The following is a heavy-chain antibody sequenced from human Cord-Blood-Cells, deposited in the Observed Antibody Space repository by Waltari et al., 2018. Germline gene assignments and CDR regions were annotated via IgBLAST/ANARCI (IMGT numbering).Heavy chain of an antibody. CDR1: GGSFSGYY. D-gene: IGHD2-2*02. J-gene: IGHJ6*03. CDR2: INHSGST. CDR3: AGGYCSSTSCYTFWRNHRGNYMDV. V-gene: IGHV4-34*01. Sequence: QVQLQQWGAGLLKPSETLSLTCAVYGGSFSGYYWSWILQPPGKGLEWIGEINHSGSTNYNPSLKSRVTISVDTSKNQFSLKLSSVTAADTAVYYCAGGYCSSTSCYTFWRNHRGNYMDVWGKGTTVTVSS.